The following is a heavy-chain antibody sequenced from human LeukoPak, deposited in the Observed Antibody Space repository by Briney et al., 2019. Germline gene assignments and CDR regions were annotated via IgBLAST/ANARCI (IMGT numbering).Heavy chain of an antibody. CDR1: GFTFSSHS. CDR2: ISFDGNNK. J-gene: IGHJ4*02. Sequence: GGSLRLSCAASGFTFSSHSMHWVRQAPGKGLEWVAVISFDGNNKYYADSVKGRFTISRDNSKNTLYLQMNSLRTEDTSVYYCARRTDYGGKRPFDYWGQGTLVTVSS. CDR3: ARRTDYGGKRPFDY. V-gene: IGHV3-30-3*01. D-gene: IGHD4-23*01.